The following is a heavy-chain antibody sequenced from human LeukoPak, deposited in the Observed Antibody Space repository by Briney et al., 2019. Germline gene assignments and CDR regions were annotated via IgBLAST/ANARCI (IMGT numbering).Heavy chain of an antibody. CDR1: GFTFSTFG. CDR2: ISYDGSNK. J-gene: IGHJ4*02. D-gene: IGHD6-13*01. CDR3: AKKFPGTVAAGPDH. V-gene: IGHV3-30*18. Sequence: GGSLRLSCAASGFTFSTFGMHWVRQAPGKGLEWVAVISYDGSNKYYGDSVKGRFTISRDNSENTLYLQMNSLRAEDTAVYYCAKKFPGTVAAGPDHWGQGTLVTVSS.